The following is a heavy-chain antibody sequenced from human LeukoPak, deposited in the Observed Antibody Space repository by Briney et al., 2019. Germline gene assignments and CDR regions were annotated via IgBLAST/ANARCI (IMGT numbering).Heavy chain of an antibody. V-gene: IGHV3-23*01. CDR3: AKFCYGSGSVDY. CDR1: GFTFSSYA. J-gene: IGHJ4*02. Sequence: GGSLRLSCAASGFTFSSYAMSWVRQAPGKGLEWVSAISGSGGSTYYADSAKGRFTISRDNSKNTLYLQMNSLRAEDTAVYYCAKFCYGSGSVDYWGQGTLVTVSS. D-gene: IGHD3-10*01. CDR2: ISGSGGST.